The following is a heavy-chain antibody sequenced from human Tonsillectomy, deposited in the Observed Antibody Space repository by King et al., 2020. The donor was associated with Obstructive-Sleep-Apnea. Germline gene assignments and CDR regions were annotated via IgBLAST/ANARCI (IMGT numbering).Heavy chain of an antibody. V-gene: IGHV3-9*01. CDR2: ISWNSGSI. CDR1: GFTFDDYA. D-gene: IGHD6-19*01. Sequence: VQLVESGGGLVQPGRSLRLSCAASGFTFDDYAMHWVRQAPGKGLEWVSGISWNSGSIGYADSVKGRFTISRDNAKNSLYLQINRLSPEDTALYYCAKDLSSGWYGPADYWGQGTLVTVSS. CDR3: AKDLSSGWYGPADY. J-gene: IGHJ4*02.